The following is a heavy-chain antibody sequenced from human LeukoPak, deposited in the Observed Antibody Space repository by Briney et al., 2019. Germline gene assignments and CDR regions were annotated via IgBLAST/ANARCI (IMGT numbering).Heavy chain of an antibody. V-gene: IGHV3-20*04. J-gene: IGHJ4*02. CDR1: GFTFDDYG. CDR3: ATDHCSGGSCYERENY. CDR2: INWSGGST. D-gene: IGHD2-15*01. Sequence: GGSLRLSCAASGFTFDDYGMSWVRHAPGKGLEWVSGINWSGGSTGYADSVKGRFTISRDNAKNSLYLQMNSLRAEDTALYYCATDHCSGGSCYERENYWGQGTLVTVSS.